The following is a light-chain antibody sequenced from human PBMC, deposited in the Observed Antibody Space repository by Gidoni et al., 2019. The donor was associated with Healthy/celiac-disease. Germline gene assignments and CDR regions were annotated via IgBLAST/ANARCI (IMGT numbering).Light chain of an antibody. J-gene: IGLJ3*02. Sequence: NFLLTQLHSVSESPGKTVTISCTGSSGSIASNYVQWYQQRPGSAPTTVLYEDNQSPSGVPDRFSGSIDSSSNSASLTIAGLKTEDEADYYCQSYDSSNWVFGGGTKLTVL. V-gene: IGLV6-57*02. CDR2: EDN. CDR1: SGSIASNY. CDR3: QSYDSSNWV.